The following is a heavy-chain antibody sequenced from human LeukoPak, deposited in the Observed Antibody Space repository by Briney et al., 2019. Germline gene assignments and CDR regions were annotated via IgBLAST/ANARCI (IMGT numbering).Heavy chain of an antibody. CDR2: ISAYNGNT. CDR1: GGTFSSYG. CDR3: ARDPMVVGQFDY. D-gene: IGHD4/OR15-4a*01. J-gene: IGHJ4*02. V-gene: IGHV1-18*01. Sequence: GASVKVSCKASGGTFSSYGISWVRQAPGQGLEWMGWISAYNGNTNYAQKLQGRVTMTTDTSTSTAYMELRSLRSDDTAVYYCARDPMVVGQFDYWGQGTLVTVSS.